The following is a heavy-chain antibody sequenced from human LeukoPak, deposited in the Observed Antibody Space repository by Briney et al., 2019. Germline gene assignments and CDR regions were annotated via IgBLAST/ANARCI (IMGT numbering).Heavy chain of an antibody. CDR2: IYHSGST. CDR1: GYSISSGYY. V-gene: IGHV4-38-2*01. J-gene: IGHJ3*02. D-gene: IGHD2-15*01. Sequence: SETLSLTCAVSGYSISSGYYGGWIRQPPGKGLEWIGSIYHSGSTYYNPSLKSRVTISVDTSKNQFSLKLSSVTAADTAVYYCAAQRGALIPANAFDIWGQGTMVTVSS. CDR3: AAQRGALIPANAFDI.